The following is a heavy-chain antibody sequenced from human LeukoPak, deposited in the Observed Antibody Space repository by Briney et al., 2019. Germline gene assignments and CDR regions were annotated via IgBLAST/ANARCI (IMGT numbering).Heavy chain of an antibody. D-gene: IGHD3-16*01. CDR1: GGSISSYY. J-gene: IGHJ4*02. CDR3: ARVGWGSFDY. V-gene: IGHV4-59*01. Sequence: SETLSLTCTVSGGSISSYYWSWIRQPPGKGLGWIGYIYYSGSTNYNPSLKSRVTISVDTSKNQFSLKLSSVTAADTAVYYCARVGWGSFDYWGQGTLVTVSS. CDR2: IYYSGST.